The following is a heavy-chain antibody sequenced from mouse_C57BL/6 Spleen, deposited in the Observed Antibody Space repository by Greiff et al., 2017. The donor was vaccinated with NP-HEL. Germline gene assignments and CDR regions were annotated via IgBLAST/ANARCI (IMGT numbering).Heavy chain of an antibody. CDR1: GYAFSSYW. D-gene: IGHD1-1*01. Sequence: QVQLQQSGAELVKPGASVKISCKASGYAFSSYWMNWVKQRPGKGLEWIGQIYPGDGDTNYNGKFKGKATLTADKSSSTAYMQLSSLTSEDSAVYCCARAGTTVVAPCYWGQGTTLTVSS. J-gene: IGHJ2*01. CDR2: IYPGDGDT. CDR3: ARAGTTVVAPCY. V-gene: IGHV1-80*01.